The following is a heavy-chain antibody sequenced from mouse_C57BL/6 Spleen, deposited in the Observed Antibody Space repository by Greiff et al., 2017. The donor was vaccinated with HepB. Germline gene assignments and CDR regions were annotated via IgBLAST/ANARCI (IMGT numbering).Heavy chain of an antibody. J-gene: IGHJ3*01. D-gene: IGHD1-1*01. CDR2: IDPSDSET. V-gene: IGHV1-52*01. Sequence: QVQLKQPGAELVRPGSSVKLSCKASGYTFTSYWMHWVKQRPIQGLEWIGNIDPSDSETHYNQKFKDKATLTVDKSSSTAYMQLSSLTSEDSAVYYCARGVGSSPWFAYWGQGTLVTVSA. CDR3: ARGVGSSPWFAY. CDR1: GYTFTSYW.